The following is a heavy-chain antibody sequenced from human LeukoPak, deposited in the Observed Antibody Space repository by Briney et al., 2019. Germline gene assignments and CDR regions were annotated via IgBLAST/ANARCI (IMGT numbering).Heavy chain of an antibody. D-gene: IGHD3-22*01. CDR3: ARDPGVLVVVTIFDY. CDR1: GYTFTSYG. CDR2: ISAYNGNT. V-gene: IGHV1-18*01. J-gene: IGHJ4*02. Sequence: ASVKVSCKASGYTFTSYGISWVRQAPGQGLEWMGWISAYNGNTNYAQKLQGRVTMTRDTSTSTVYMGLSSLRSEDTAVYYCARDPGVLVVVTIFDYWGQGTLVTVSS.